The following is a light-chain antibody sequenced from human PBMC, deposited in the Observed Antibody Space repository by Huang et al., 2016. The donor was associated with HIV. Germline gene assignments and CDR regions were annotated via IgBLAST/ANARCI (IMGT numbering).Light chain of an antibody. CDR1: RSVSTN. CDR2: GSS. CDR3: HQYNNWLLS. V-gene: IGKV3-15*01. Sequence: EIVMTQSPATLSVSPGERVTLSCRANRSVSTNLDWYQQRPGQAPRLLSYGSSTRAPGIPARFSGSESGTDFSLTISSLQSEDFALYYCHQYNNWLLSFGGGTRVDI. J-gene: IGKJ4*01.